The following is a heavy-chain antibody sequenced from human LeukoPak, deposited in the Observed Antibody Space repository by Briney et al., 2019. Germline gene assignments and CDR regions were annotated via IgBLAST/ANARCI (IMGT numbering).Heavy chain of an antibody. D-gene: IGHD1-1*01. CDR1: GGSISSGDYY. Sequence: PSETLSLTCTVSGGSISSGDYYWSWLRQPPGKGLEWIGYIYYSGSTYYNPSLKSRVTISVDTSKNQFSLKLSSVTAADTAVYYCARDQYTQDYYYMDVWGKGTTVTVSS. CDR3: ARDQYTQDYYYMDV. J-gene: IGHJ6*03. V-gene: IGHV4-30-4*08. CDR2: IYYSGST.